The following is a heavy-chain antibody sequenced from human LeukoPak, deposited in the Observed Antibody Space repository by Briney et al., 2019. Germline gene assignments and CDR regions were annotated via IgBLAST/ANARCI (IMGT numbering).Heavy chain of an antibody. Sequence: SETLSLTCTVSGYSISSGYYWGWIRQPPGKGLEWIGSIHYSARIYYNPSLKSRLTISPDTSKNQLSLKLTSVTAADTAVYYCTREVRSAWASFDPWGQGTLVIVSS. V-gene: IGHV4-38-2*02. D-gene: IGHD1-26*01. CDR1: GYSISSGYY. J-gene: IGHJ5*02. CDR3: TREVRSAWASFDP. CDR2: IHYSARI.